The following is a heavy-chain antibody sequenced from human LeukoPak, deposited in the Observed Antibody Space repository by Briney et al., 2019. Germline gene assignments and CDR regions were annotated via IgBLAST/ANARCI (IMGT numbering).Heavy chain of an antibody. CDR3: AKPKDNSLYCFDY. CDR1: GFTFSSYA. Sequence: GGSLRLPCAASGFTFSSYAMSWVRQAGGKGLEWVSAISGSGGSTYYADSVKGRFTISRDNSKNTLYLQMSSLRAEDTAVYYCAKPKDNSLYCFDYWGQGTLVTVSS. D-gene: IGHD1-20*01. V-gene: IGHV3-23*01. CDR2: ISGSGGST. J-gene: IGHJ4*02.